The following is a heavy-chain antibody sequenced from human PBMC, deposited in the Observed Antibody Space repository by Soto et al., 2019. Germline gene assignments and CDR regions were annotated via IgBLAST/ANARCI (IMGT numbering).Heavy chain of an antibody. Sequence: QVQLVQSGAEVKKPGSSVKVSCKASGGTFGSYAISWVRQAPGQGLEWMGGMITIAGTANYAQKFQGRVTIAADESTSTDYMELSSLRSEDSAVYYCARSQGSSTSLEIYYYYYYGMDVWGQGTTVTVSS. CDR2: MITIAGTA. D-gene: IGHD2-2*01. CDR1: GGTFGSYA. J-gene: IGHJ6*02. CDR3: ARSQGSSTSLEIYYYYYYGMDV. V-gene: IGHV1-69*01.